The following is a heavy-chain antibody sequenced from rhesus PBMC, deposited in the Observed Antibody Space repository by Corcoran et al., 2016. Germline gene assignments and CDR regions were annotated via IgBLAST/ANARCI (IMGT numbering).Heavy chain of an antibody. V-gene: IGHV3-54*02. Sequence: EVQLAESGGGLVQPGGSLRLSCAASGFTFRIYVIHWVRQAPGKGLEWVAVISADGSNKYFADSVNDRFTISRDNSNNILYLQMNNLKLEDTAVYYCTRFDVWGPGVLVTVSS. CDR3: TRFDV. CDR2: ISADGSNK. CDR1: GFTFRIYV. J-gene: IGHJ5-1*01.